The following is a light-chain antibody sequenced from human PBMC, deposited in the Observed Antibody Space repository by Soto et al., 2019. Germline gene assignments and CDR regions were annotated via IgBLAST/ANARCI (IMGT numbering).Light chain of an antibody. J-gene: IGKJ2*01. V-gene: IGKV3-20*01. CDR3: QQYGSSPVQYT. Sequence: EIVLTQSPGTLSLSPGERATLSYRASQSVSSSYLAWYQQKPGQAPRLLIYGASSRATGIPDRFSGSGSGTDFTLTISRLEPEDFAVYYCQQYGSSPVQYTFGQGTKLEIK. CDR1: QSVSSSY. CDR2: GAS.